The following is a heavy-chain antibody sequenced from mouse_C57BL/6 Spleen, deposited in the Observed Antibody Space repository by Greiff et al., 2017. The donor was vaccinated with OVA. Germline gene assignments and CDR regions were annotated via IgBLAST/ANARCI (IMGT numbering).Heavy chain of an antibody. J-gene: IGHJ2*01. D-gene: IGHD2-2*01. CDR3: ARSEASTMVTTGYFDY. V-gene: IGHV1-52*01. CDR2: IDPSDSET. Sequence: QVQLKQPGAELVRPGSSVKLSCKASGYTFTSYWMHWVKQRPIQGLEWIGNIDPSDSETHYNQKFKDKATLTVDKSSSTAYMQLSSLTSEDSAVYYCARSEASTMVTTGYFDYWGQGTTLTVSS. CDR1: GYTFTSYW.